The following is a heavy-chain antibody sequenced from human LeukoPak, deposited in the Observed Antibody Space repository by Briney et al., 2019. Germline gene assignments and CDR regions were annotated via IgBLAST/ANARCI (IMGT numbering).Heavy chain of an antibody. Sequence: ASVKVSCKASGYTFSYYGITWVRQAPGQGLEWVGWISGYSGSTKYAQKFRGRVTMTTDTSTSTVYMELRSLRSDDTAAYYCARSATSIAAETYYYYYGMDVWGQGTTVTVSS. CDR2: ISGYSGST. J-gene: IGHJ6*02. CDR3: ARSATSIAAETYYYYYGMDV. CDR1: GYTFSYYG. D-gene: IGHD6-6*01. V-gene: IGHV1-18*01.